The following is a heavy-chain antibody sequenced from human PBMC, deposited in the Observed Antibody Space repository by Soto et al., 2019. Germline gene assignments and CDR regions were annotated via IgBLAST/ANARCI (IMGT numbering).Heavy chain of an antibody. CDR1: GGSINSYW. D-gene: IGHD2-21*01. CDR2: VYSSGTT. CDR3: ARDIASYAYGEGY. Sequence: SETLSLTCTVSGGSINSYWWSWIRQPAGKGLEWIGRVYSSGTTDYNPSLNSRATMSVETSKNQFSLKLSSVTAAATAVYYCARDIASYAYGEGYWGQGIQVTVS. J-gene: IGHJ4*02. V-gene: IGHV4-4*07.